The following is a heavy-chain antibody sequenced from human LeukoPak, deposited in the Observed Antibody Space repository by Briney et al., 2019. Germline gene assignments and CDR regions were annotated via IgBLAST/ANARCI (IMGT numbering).Heavy chain of an antibody. V-gene: IGHV4-4*02. J-gene: IGHJ4*02. CDR3: VRAIGPGFCSAASCSAGLDY. CDR2: MYHTGNA. CDR1: GDSISSSNW. D-gene: IGHD2-15*01. Sequence: SETLSLTCAVSGDSISSSNWWSWVRQPPGKGLEWIGEMYHTGNANYNPSLKSRVTISVDRSKNQFSLKLSSVTAADTAVYYCVRAIGPGFCSAASCSAGLDYWGQGTLVTVSS.